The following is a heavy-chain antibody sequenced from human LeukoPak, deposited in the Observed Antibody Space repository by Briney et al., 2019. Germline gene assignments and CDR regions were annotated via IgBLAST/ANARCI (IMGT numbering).Heavy chain of an antibody. CDR2: FYYGGST. V-gene: IGHV4-39*01. CDR3: ARHALSNWFDP. J-gene: IGHJ5*02. CDR1: GGSITSRSDY. Sequence: SETLSLTCTVSGGSITSRSDYWGWIRQPPGKGLEWIGTFYYGGSTNYDPSLNSRVTISVDTSKNQFSLKLSSVTAADTAVYYCARHALSNWFDPWGQGAPVIVSS.